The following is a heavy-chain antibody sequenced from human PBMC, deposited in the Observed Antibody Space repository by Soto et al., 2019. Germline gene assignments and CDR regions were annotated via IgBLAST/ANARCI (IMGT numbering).Heavy chain of an antibody. Sequence: GESLKISCKGSGYSFASYWIGWVRQMPGKGLEWMGIIYPGDSDTRYSPSFQGQVTISADKSTSTAYLQWSSLKASDTAMYYCASTLPTQKGEYSGYDLGAFDIWGKGTMVTVSS. V-gene: IGHV5-51*01. CDR1: GYSFASYW. D-gene: IGHD5-12*01. J-gene: IGHJ3*02. CDR2: IYPGDSDT. CDR3: ASTLPTQKGEYSGYDLGAFDI.